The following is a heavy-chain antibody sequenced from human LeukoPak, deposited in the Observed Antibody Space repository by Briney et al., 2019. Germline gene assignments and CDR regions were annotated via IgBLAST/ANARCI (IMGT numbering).Heavy chain of an antibody. CDR1: GFSFSNYG. V-gene: IGHV3-30*03. Sequence: PGGSLRLSCAAAGFSFSNYGMHWVRQAPGKGLEWVAVISFDGSKKHYGDSVKGRFTISRDNSKNTLSLQMNSLRAEDTAVYYCARDTGALFYYDSSGSLGAFDIWGQGTMVTVSS. D-gene: IGHD3-22*01. J-gene: IGHJ3*02. CDR2: ISFDGSKK. CDR3: ARDTGALFYYDSSGSLGAFDI.